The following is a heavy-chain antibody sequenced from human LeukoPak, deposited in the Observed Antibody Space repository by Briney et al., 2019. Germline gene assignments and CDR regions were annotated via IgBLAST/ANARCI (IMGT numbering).Heavy chain of an antibody. D-gene: IGHD2-21*02. Sequence: PGGSLRLSCAASGFTFSSYAMSWVRQAPGKGLEWVSAISGSGGSTYYADSVKGRFTISRDNSKNTLYLQMNSLGAEDTAVYYCAKERYCGGDCYYFDYWGQGTLVTVSS. CDR1: GFTFSSYA. J-gene: IGHJ4*02. V-gene: IGHV3-23*01. CDR2: ISGSGGST. CDR3: AKERYCGGDCYYFDY.